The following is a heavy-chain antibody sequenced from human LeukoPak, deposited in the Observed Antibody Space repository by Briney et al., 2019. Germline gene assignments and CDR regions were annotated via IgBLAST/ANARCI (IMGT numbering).Heavy chain of an antibody. CDR1: GRSFSGYY. CDR2: INHSGST. J-gene: IGHJ4*02. D-gene: IGHD2-8*01. Sequence: SETLSLTYAVYGRSFSGYYWTWIRQPPGKGLEWIGEINHSGSTNYNPSLKSRVTISVDTSKNQFSLKLSSVTAADTAVYYCARESTNGVWLDYWGQGTLVTVSS. CDR3: ARESTNGVWLDY. V-gene: IGHV4-34*01.